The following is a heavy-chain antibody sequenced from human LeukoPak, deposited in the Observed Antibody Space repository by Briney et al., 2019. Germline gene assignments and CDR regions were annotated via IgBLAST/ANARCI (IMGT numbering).Heavy chain of an antibody. Sequence: GGSLRLSCAASGFTFSSYWMSWVRQVPRKGLEWVANIKQDGGEIYYVDSVKGRFTISRDNTNHSLYLQVNSLRADDTAVYYCAREKASGAYRFGYWGQGTLVTVSS. V-gene: IGHV3-7*01. CDR3: AREKASGAYRFGY. D-gene: IGHD2-2*02. J-gene: IGHJ4*02. CDR2: IKQDGGEI. CDR1: GFTFSSYW.